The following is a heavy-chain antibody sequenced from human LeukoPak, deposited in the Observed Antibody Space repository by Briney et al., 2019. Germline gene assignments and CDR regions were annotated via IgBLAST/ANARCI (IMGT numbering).Heavy chain of an antibody. J-gene: IGHJ4*02. D-gene: IGHD6-19*01. CDR2: MYYSGST. Sequence: SETLSLTCTVSGGPISGYYWSWIRQPPGKGLEWIGYMYYSGSTNYNPSLKCRVTISVDTSKNQFSLKLSSVTAADTAVYYCARRRYTSGQVDSWGQGTLVTVSS. CDR3: ARRRYTSGQVDS. V-gene: IGHV4-59*08. CDR1: GGPISGYY.